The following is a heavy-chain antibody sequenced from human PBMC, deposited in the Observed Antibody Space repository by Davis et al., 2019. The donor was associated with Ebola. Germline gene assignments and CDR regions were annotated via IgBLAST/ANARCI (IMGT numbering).Heavy chain of an antibody. CDR3: AREDCSDGRAGRCHQNFDY. D-gene: IGHD2-8*01. CDR2: ISPNGGDT. V-gene: IGHV1-2*02. CDR1: GYTFTSYY. J-gene: IGHJ4*02. Sequence: ASVKVSCKASGYTFTSYYMHWVRQGPGQGLEYVGWISPNGGDTRYAQTFQGRVTMTRDTAISTTYMELSGLTSDDTAVYYCAREDCSDGRAGRCHQNFDYWGQGTLVTVSS.